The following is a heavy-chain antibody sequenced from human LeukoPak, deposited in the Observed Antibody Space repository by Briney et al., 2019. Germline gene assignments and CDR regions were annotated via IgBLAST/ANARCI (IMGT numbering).Heavy chain of an antibody. CDR2: INPNSGGT. D-gene: IGHD2-2*01. CDR3: ARDGYCSSTSCPLDPYYYYYMDV. Sequence: ASVKVSCKASGYTFTGYYMHWVRQAPGQGLEWMGWINPNSGGTNYAQKLQGRVTMTTDTSTSTAYMELRSLRSDDTAVYYCARDGYCSSTSCPLDPYYYYYMDVWGKGTTVTVSS. J-gene: IGHJ6*03. V-gene: IGHV1-2*02. CDR1: GYTFTGYY.